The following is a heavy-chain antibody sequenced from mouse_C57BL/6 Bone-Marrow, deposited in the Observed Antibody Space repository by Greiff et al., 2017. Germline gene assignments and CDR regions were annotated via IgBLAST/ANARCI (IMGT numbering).Heavy chain of an antibody. CDR2: IWSDGST. J-gene: IGHJ1*03. V-gene: IGHV2-6-1*01. CDR3: ARHEGGYYGDWYFDV. CDR1: GFSLTSYG. Sequence: VQLVESGPGLVAPSQSLSITCTVSGFSLTSYGVHWVRQPPGKGLEWLVVIWSDGSTTYNSALKSRLSISKDNSKSQVFLKMNSLQTDDTAMYYCARHEGGYYGDWYFDVWGTGTTVTVSS. D-gene: IGHD1-1*01.